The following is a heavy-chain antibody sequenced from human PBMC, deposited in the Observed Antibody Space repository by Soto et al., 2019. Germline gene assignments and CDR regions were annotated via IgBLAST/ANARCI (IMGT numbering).Heavy chain of an antibody. CDR1: SGSIFTTNW. V-gene: IGHV4-4*02. Sequence: QVQLQESGPGLVKPSGTLSLTCAASSGSIFTTNWWSWVRQSPGRGLQWIGDIYHSGSPKYNPSLKSRVSISIDKSKDRFFLTLSSVTAADTAVYCARKHDVATAKVGGGYVFDVWGQGTMVTVSS. D-gene: IGHD3-16*01. J-gene: IGHJ3*01. CDR2: IYHSGSP. CDR3: ARKHDVATAKVGGGYVFDV.